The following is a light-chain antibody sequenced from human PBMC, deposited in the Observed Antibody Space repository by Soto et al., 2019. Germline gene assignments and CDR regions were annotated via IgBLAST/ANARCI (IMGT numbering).Light chain of an antibody. V-gene: IGKV3-15*01. Sequence: EIVMTQSPAPLSVSPGERATLSSRASQSVSSNLAWHQQKPGQAPRLLIYGASTRATGIPARFSGSGSGTEFTLTISSLQSEDFAVYYCQQYNNWPPITFGHGTRLEIK. CDR1: QSVSSN. CDR2: GAS. CDR3: QQYNNWPPIT. J-gene: IGKJ5*01.